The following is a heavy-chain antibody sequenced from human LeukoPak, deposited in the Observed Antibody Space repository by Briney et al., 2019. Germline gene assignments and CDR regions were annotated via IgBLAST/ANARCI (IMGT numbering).Heavy chain of an antibody. V-gene: IGHV1-69*05. CDR1: GGTFISYA. D-gene: IGHD3-3*01. CDR3: ASITIFGVGPRSYWYFDL. J-gene: IGHJ2*01. Sequence: SVKVSCKASGGTFISYAISWVRQAPGQGLEWMGGIIPIFGTANYAQKFQCRVTITTDKSTSTAYMELSSLRSEDTAVYYCASITIFGVGPRSYWYFDLWGRGTLVTVSS. CDR2: IIPIFGTA.